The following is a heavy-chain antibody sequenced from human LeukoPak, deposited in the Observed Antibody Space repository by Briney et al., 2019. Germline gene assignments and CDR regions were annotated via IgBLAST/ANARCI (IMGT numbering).Heavy chain of an antibody. CDR3: ARHSSGWHLDF. CDR1: GGSISDYY. Sequence: SETLSLTCTVSGGSISDYYWSWIRQPPGKGLEWIRYIHYSGTTNCNPSLKSRVTMSVDTSKNQFSLKLNSVTAADTAVYYCARHSSGWHLDFWGQGTLVTVSS. V-gene: IGHV4-59*01. CDR2: IHYSGTT. J-gene: IGHJ4*02. D-gene: IGHD6-19*01.